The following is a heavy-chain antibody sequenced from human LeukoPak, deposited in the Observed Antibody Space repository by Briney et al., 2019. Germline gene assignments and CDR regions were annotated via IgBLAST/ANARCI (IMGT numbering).Heavy chain of an antibody. CDR3: AKDRRSLTYSYGSTPSDY. Sequence: PGRALRLSCAASGFTFSSYGMHRGRQAPGQGLGGGAVISYDGSNKYYADSVKGRFTISRDNSKNTLYLQTNGLRAEDTAVYYCAKDRRSLTYSYGSTPSDYWGQGTLVTVSS. V-gene: IGHV3-30*18. CDR1: GFTFSSYG. D-gene: IGHD5-18*01. J-gene: IGHJ4*02. CDR2: ISYDGSNK.